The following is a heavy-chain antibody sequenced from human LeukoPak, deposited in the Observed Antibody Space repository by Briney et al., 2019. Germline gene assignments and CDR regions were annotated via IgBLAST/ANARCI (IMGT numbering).Heavy chain of an antibody. J-gene: IGHJ4*02. D-gene: IGHD3-22*01. CDR1: GFTFSSYG. V-gene: IGHV3-30*02. Sequence: PGGSLRLSCAASGFTFSSYGMHWVRQAPGKGLEGVAFIRYDGSNKYYADSVKGRFTISRDNSKNTLYLQMNSLRAEATAVYYCAKDYYASSGYPGGCFDYWGQGTLVTVSS. CDR3: AKDYYASSGYPGGCFDY. CDR2: IRYDGSNK.